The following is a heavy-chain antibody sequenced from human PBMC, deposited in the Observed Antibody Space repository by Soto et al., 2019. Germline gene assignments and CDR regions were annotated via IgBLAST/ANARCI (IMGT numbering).Heavy chain of an antibody. CDR1: GYNFTNYW. D-gene: IGHD2-2*01. J-gene: IGHJ6*02. Sequence: PGESLKISCKGSGYNFTNYWIGWVRQMPGKGLEWMGIIYPGDSDTRYSPSFQGQVTISADNSISTAYLQWSSLKASDTAVYYCARRPVWTLVPAGQGMDVWGQGTTVTVYS. CDR3: ARRPVWTLVPAGQGMDV. V-gene: IGHV5-51*01. CDR2: IYPGDSDT.